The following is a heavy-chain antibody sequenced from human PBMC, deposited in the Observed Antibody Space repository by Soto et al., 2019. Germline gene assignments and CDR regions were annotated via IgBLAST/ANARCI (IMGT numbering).Heavy chain of an antibody. V-gene: IGHV4-59*01. CDR3: ARFSWYFDL. J-gene: IGHJ2*01. Sequence: QVQLQESGPGLVKPSETLSLTCTVSGGSISSYYWSWIRQPPGKGLEWIGYIYYSGSTNYNPSLKSRVTISVDTSKNQFSLKLSSVTAADTAVYYCARFSWYFDLWGRGTLVPVSS. CDR1: GGSISSYY. CDR2: IYYSGST.